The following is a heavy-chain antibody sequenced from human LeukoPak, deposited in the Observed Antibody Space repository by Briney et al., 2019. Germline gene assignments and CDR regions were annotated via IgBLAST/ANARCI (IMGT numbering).Heavy chain of an antibody. V-gene: IGHV4-31*03. Sequence: SETLSLTCTVSGASITSGGYYWSWIRQHPGKGLEWIGYIYYSGSTYYNPSLKSRVTISVDTSKNQFSLQLNSVTPEDTAVYYCSRVHKAFDGARDAFDIWGQGTMVTVSS. D-gene: IGHD3-10*01. CDR1: GASITSGGYY. CDR3: SRVHKAFDGARDAFDI. J-gene: IGHJ3*02. CDR2: IYYSGST.